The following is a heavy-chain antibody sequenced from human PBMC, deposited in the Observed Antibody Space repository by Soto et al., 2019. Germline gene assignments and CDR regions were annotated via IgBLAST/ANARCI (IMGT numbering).Heavy chain of an antibody. CDR3: ASIVRSSGWYGVI. D-gene: IGHD6-19*01. J-gene: IGHJ3*02. CDR2: INAGNGNT. V-gene: IGHV1-3*01. CDR1: GYTFTSYA. Sequence: ASVKVSCKASGYTFTSYAMHWVREAPGQRLEWMGWINAGNGNTKYSQKFQGRVTITRDTSASTAYMELSSLRSEDTAVYYCASIVRSSGWYGVIWGQGTMVTVSS.